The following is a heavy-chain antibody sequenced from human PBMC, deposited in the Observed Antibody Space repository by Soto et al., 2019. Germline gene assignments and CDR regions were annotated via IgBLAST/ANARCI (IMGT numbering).Heavy chain of an antibody. J-gene: IGHJ6*02. CDR3: ARGDIVVVPAAIRADYYYGMDV. V-gene: IGHV1-18*04. CDR1: GYTFTSYG. CDR2: ISAYNGNT. Sequence: GASVKVSCKASGYTFTSYGISWVRQAPGQGLEWMGWISAYNGNTNYAQKLQGGVTMTTDTSTSTAYMELRSLRSDDTAVYYCARGDIVVVPAAIRADYYYGMDVWGQGTTVTVSS. D-gene: IGHD2-2*02.